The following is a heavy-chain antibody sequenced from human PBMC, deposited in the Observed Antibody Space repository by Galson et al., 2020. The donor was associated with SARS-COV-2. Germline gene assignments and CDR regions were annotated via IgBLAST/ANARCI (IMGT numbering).Heavy chain of an antibody. CDR1: GFSLSTSGMC. CDR3: GRIAVAGNPLGYYYYYGMDV. D-gene: IGHD6-19*01. V-gene: IGHV2-70*01. Sequence: SGPTLVKPTQTLTLTCTFSGFSLSTSGMCVSWIRQPPGKALEWLALIDWDDDKYYSTSLKTRLTISKATSKNQVVLTMTNMDPVDTATYYCGRIAVAGNPLGYYYYYGMDVWGQGTTVTVSS. CDR2: IDWDDDK. J-gene: IGHJ6*02.